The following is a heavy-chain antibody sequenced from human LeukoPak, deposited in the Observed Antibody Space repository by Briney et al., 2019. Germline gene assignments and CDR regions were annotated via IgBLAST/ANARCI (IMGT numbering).Heavy chain of an antibody. CDR3: ARRYSNSYFDF. J-gene: IGHJ4*02. V-gene: IGHV4-38-2*01. CDR2: MYHSGIT. Sequence: PSETLSLTCAVSGYSISSGYYWGWIRQPPGKGLEWIGNMYHSGITYYSASLKSRVTISVDTSNNQFSLKLNSVTAADTAVYYCARRYSNSYFDFWGQGTLVTVSS. D-gene: IGHD4-11*01. CDR1: GYSISSGYY.